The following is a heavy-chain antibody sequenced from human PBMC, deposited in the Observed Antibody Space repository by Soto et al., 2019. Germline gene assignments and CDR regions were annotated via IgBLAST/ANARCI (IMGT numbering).Heavy chain of an antibody. V-gene: IGHV5-51*01. J-gene: IGHJ6*02. CDR2: IYPGDSDT. CDR3: AASIFYYGMDV. Sequence: PGESLKISCKGSGYTFTNYWIGWVRQMPGKGLEWMGIIYPGDSDTKYNPSFQVQVTISAEKSITTTYLQWNSLKASDTAIYYCAASIFYYGMDVWGQGTTVTVSS. CDR1: GYTFTNYW.